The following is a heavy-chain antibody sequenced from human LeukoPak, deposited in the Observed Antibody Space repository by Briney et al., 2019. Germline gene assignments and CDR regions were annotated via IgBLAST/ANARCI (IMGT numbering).Heavy chain of an antibody. D-gene: IGHD6-13*01. Sequence: ASVKVSCKASGGTFSSYAISWVRQATGQGLEWMGWTNPRTGYTGYAQNFQGRVTMTRNTSISTVYMELSSLISDDTAVYFCARGNRLYSSTWSSLAFDIWGQGTMVTVSS. CDR2: TNPRTGYT. CDR3: ARGNRLYSSTWSSLAFDI. CDR1: GGTFSSYA. V-gene: IGHV1-8*02. J-gene: IGHJ3*02.